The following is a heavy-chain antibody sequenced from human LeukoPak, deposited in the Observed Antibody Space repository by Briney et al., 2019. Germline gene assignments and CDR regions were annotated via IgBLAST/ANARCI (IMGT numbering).Heavy chain of an antibody. CDR3: AKDHDSGAVDY. CDR2: ISYDGSNK. V-gene: IGHV3-30*18. CDR1: GFTFSSYG. J-gene: IGHJ4*02. Sequence: PGGSLRLSCAASGFTFSSYGMHWVRQAPGKGLEWVAVISYDGSNKYYADSVKGRFTISRDNSKNTLYLQMNSLRAEDTAVYYCAKDHDSGAVDYWGQGTLVTVSS. D-gene: IGHD7-27*01.